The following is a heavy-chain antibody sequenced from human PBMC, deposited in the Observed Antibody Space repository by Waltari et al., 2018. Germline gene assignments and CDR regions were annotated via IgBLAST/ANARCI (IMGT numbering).Heavy chain of an antibody. CDR1: GFPFSTYW. D-gene: IGHD2-15*01. CDR3: ATWKFCTGGSCYGWGY. Sequence: EVQLVESGGGLVQPGVSLKLSCAASGFPFSTYWNPWVRQDPAKGLVWVSRINADGRSTGYADSVRGRFTISRDNAKNTVYLQMNSLRADDSALYYCATWKFCTGGSCYGWGYWGQGTLVTVSS. J-gene: IGHJ4*02. V-gene: IGHV3-74*01. CDR2: INADGRST.